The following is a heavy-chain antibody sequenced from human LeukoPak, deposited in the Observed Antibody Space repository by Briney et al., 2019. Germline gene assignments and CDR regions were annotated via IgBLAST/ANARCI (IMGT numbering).Heavy chain of an antibody. CDR1: GFTFSSYV. J-gene: IGHJ4*02. Sequence: PGGSLRLSCAASGFTFSSYVMHWVRQAPGKGLEWVAVISYDGSNKYYADSVKGRFTISRDNSKNTLYLQMNSLRAEDTAVYYCAKDFSSSGFDYWGQGTLVTVSS. D-gene: IGHD6-6*01. V-gene: IGHV3-30*18. CDR2: ISYDGSNK. CDR3: AKDFSSSGFDY.